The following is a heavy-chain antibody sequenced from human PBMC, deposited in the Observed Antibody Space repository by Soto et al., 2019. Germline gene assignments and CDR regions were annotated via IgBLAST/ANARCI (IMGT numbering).Heavy chain of an antibody. CDR2: IDPRDSYT. Sequence: GESLKISCIGSGYSFTNYWISLVLQMPGKGLDWMGRIDPRDSYTNYSPSFRCHVTISTDKSISTAYLQWSNLKASDTAMYYCARHLGYSVFESRGYSDPFDFWGQGTLVTVSS. CDR1: GYSFTNYW. V-gene: IGHV5-10-1*01. J-gene: IGHJ4*02. CDR3: ARHLGYSVFESRGYSDPFDF. D-gene: IGHD3-22*01.